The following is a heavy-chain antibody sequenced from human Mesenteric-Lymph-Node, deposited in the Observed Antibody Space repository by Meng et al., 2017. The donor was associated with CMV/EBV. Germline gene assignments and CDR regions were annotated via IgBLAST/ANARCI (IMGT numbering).Heavy chain of an antibody. CDR1: GFTFSSYG. CDR2: IRYDGSNK. J-gene: IGHJ4*02. V-gene: IGHV3-30*02. CDR3: AKRQEYGATYYFDY. D-gene: IGHD4-17*01. Sequence: GESLKISCAASGFTFSSYGMHWVRQAPGKGLEWVAFIRYDGSNKYYADSVKGRFTISRDNSKNTLYLQMNSLRAEDTAVYYCAKRQEYGATYYFDYWGQGTLVTVSS.